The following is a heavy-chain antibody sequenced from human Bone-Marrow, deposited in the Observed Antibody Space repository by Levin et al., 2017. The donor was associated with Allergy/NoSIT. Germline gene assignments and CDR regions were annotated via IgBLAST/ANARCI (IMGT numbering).Heavy chain of an antibody. D-gene: IGHD1-26*01. CDR1: GFTVTSHF. V-gene: IGHV3-53*01. CDR2: IYSGGDTS. Sequence: RGESLKISCAASGFTVTSHFMSWVRQAPGKGLEWVSMIYSGGDTSYYRDSVKGRFTISRDNSKNTLFLQMNSLRAEDTAVYYCARWSGTYYDYWGQGTLVTVSS. J-gene: IGHJ4*02. CDR3: ARWSGTYYDY.